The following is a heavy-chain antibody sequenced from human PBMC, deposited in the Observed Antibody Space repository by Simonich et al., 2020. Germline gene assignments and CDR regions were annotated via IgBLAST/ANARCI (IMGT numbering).Heavy chain of an antibody. D-gene: IGHD6-13*01. V-gene: IGHV3-21*01. J-gene: IGHJ4*02. CDR1: GFTFSSYS. CDR2: ISSSSSYI. CDR3: ARDAAGDY. Sequence: EVQLVESGGGLVKPGGSLRLSCAASGFTFSSYSMNWVRQAPGKGLEWVQSISSSSSYIDYADSVKGRVTISRDNAKNSLYLQMNSLRAEDTAVYYCARDAAGDYWGQGTLVTVSS.